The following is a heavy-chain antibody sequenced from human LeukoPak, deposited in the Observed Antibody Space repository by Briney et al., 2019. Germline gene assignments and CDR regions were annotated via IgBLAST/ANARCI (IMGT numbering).Heavy chain of an antibody. Sequence: GASVKVSCKASGYTFTSYGISWVRQAPGQGLEWMGWISAYNGNTNYAQKLQGRVTMTTDTSTSTAYMELRSLRSDDTAVYYCARVSDIVVVVAATTGNWFDPWGQGTLVTVSS. V-gene: IGHV1-18*01. CDR2: ISAYNGNT. J-gene: IGHJ5*02. CDR1: GYTFTSYG. CDR3: ARVSDIVVVVAATTGNWFDP. D-gene: IGHD2-15*01.